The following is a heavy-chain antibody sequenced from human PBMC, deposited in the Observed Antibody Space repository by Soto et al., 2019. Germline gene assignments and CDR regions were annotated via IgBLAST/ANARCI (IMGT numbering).Heavy chain of an antibody. D-gene: IGHD2-15*01. CDR2: INHSGST. CDR1: GGSFSGYY. V-gene: IGHV4-34*01. CDR3: ARGRDIVVVVAAILSAFDI. Sequence: SETLSLTCAVYGGSFSGYYWSWIRQPPGKGLEWIGEINHSGSTNYNPSLKSRVTISVDTSKNQFSLKLSSVTAADTAVYYCARGRDIVVVVAAILSAFDIWGQGTMVTVSS. J-gene: IGHJ3*02.